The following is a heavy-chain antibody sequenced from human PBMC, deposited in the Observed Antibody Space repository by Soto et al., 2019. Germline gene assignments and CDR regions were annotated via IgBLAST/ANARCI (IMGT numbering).Heavy chain of an antibody. D-gene: IGHD2-8*01. Sequence: QVQLVQSGAEVKKPGSSVKVSCKASGGTFSSYAISWVRQAPGQGLEWMGGIIPIFGTANYAQKFQGRVTITADESTSTAYMELSSLRSEDTAVYYCARGDCTNRVCYGPVYYYYGMDVWGQGTTVTVSS. CDR3: ARGDCTNRVCYGPVYYYYGMDV. J-gene: IGHJ6*02. CDR1: GGTFSSYA. CDR2: IIPIFGTA. V-gene: IGHV1-69*01.